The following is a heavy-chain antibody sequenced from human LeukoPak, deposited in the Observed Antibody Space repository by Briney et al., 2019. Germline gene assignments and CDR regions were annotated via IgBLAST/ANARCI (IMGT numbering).Heavy chain of an antibody. J-gene: IGHJ4*02. CDR1: GGTFSSYA. D-gene: IGHD4-11*01. V-gene: IGHV1-69*05. CDR2: IIPIFGTA. Sequence: ASXXVSCKASGGTFSSYAISWVRQAPGQGLEWMGGIIPIFGTANYAQKFQGRVTITTEEYRSTAYMELSSLRSEDTAVYYCAHSDDYSNTIDYWGQGTLVTVSS. CDR3: AHSDDYSNTIDY.